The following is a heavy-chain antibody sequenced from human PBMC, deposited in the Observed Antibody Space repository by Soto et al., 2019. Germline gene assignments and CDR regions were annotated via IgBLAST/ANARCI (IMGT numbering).Heavy chain of an antibody. CDR3: AKVSADYYYASGPFDY. J-gene: IGHJ4*02. V-gene: IGHV3-30*18. CDR2: ISYDGSKK. D-gene: IGHD3-10*01. CDR1: GFTFSSYG. Sequence: QVQLVESGGGVVQPGRSLRLSCAASGFTFSSYGMHWVRQAPGKGLEWVAIISYDGSKKYYAASVKGRFTISRDNSKNTLYLQMNSLRAEDTSVYYCAKVSADYYYASGPFDYWGQGTLVTVSS.